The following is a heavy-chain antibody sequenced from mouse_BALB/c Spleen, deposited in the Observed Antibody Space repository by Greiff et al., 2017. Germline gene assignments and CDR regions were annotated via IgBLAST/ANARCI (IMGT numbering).Heavy chain of an antibody. CDR1: GFTFSSFG. V-gene: IGHV5-17*02. J-gene: IGHJ4*01. CDR2: ISSGSSTI. CDR3: ARSDYDYDDYAMDY. Sequence: EVQGVESGGGLVQPGGSRKLSCAASGFTFSSFGMHWVRQAPEKGLEWVAYISSGSSTIYYADTVKGRFTISRDNPKNTLFLQMTSLRSEDTAMYYCARSDYDYDDYAMDYWGQGTSVTVSS. D-gene: IGHD2-4*01.